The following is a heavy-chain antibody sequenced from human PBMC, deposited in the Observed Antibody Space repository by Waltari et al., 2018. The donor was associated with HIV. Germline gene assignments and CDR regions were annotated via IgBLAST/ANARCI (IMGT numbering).Heavy chain of an antibody. CDR1: GFLVSTNA. CDR3: ARGVKYLDFGGSDWEADP. J-gene: IGHJ5*02. V-gene: IGHV3-53*01. D-gene: IGHD3-3*01. CDR2: LDRDGRT. Sequence: QPEQSGGHFLHPGEFLTLSCAPSGFLVSTNAMTGVRQRPGRGREWVGTLDRDGRTFWPCRVGGRVSASKDESKNSVFLEMNYLRPDDTAIYYGARGVKYLDFGGSDWEADPWGQGTIVAVSS.